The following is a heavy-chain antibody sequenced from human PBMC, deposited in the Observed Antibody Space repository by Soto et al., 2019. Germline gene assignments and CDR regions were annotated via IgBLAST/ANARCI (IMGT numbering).Heavy chain of an antibody. CDR3: ARGGAAAGPRYYYYYGMDV. V-gene: IGHV1-69*06. CDR2: IIPIFGTA. D-gene: IGHD6-13*01. Sequence: SVKVSCKASGGTSSSYAISWVRQAPGQGLEWMGGIIPIFGTANYAQKFQGRVTITADKSTSTAYMELSSLRSEDTAVYYCARGGAAAGPRYYYYYGMDVWGQGTTVTVSS. CDR1: GGTSSSYA. J-gene: IGHJ6*02.